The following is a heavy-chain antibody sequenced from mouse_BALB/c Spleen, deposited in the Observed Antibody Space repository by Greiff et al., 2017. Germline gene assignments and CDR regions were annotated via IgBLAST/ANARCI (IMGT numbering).Heavy chain of an antibody. CDR3: AREIGYYFLDY. CDR1: GFNIKDTY. D-gene: IGHD2-3*01. V-gene: IGHV14-3*02. CDR2: IDPANGNT. J-gene: IGHJ2*01. Sequence: ESGAELVKPGASVKLSCTASGFNIKDTYMHWVKQRPEQGLEWIGRIDPANGNTKYDPKFQGKATITADTSSNTAYLQLSSLTSEDTAVYYCAREIGYYFLDYWGQGTTLTVSS.